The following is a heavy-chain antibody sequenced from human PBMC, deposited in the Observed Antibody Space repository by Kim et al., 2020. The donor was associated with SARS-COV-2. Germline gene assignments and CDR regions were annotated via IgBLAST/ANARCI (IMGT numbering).Heavy chain of an antibody. CDR2: ISAYNGNT. Sequence: ASVKVSCKASGYTFTSYGISWVRQAPGQGLEWMGWISAYNGNTNYAQKLQGRVTMTTDTSTSTAYMELRSLRSDDTAVYYCARGFSEEGRERYFDWLLYSYFDYWGQGTLVTVSS. CDR1: GYTFTSYG. J-gene: IGHJ4*02. V-gene: IGHV1-18*01. CDR3: ARGFSEEGRERYFDWLLYSYFDY. D-gene: IGHD3-9*01.